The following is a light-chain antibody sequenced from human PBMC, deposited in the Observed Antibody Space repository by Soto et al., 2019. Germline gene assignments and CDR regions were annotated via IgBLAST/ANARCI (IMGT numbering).Light chain of an antibody. CDR1: QSVSGY. CDR2: DAS. V-gene: IGKV3-11*01. Sequence: EIVLTQSPATLSLSPGNRATLSCRASQSVSGYLAWYQQKPGQAPRLLIYDASNRATGIPARFSGSGSGTDFTLTITRLEPEDFVVYYCQQRSNWRSTFGGGTKVEI. J-gene: IGKJ4*01. CDR3: QQRSNWRST.